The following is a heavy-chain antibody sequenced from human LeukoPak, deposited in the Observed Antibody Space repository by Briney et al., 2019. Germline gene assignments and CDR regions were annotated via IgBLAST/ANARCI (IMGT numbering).Heavy chain of an antibody. CDR2: INHSGST. J-gene: IGHJ4*02. Sequence: SETLSLTCAVYGGSFSGYYWSWIRQLPGKGLEWIGEINHSGSTNYNPSLKSRVTISLDTSKNQCSLKLSSVTAADTAVYYCAGHHPRNTVDFWGQGTLVTVSS. D-gene: IGHD2/OR15-2a*01. CDR3: AGHHPRNTVDF. V-gene: IGHV4-34*01. CDR1: GGSFSGYY.